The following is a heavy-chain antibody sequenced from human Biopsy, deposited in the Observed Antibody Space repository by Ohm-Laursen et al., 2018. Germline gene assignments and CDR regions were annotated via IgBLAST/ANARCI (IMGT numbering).Heavy chain of an antibody. CDR2: IIPIFGTA. D-gene: IGHD1-26*01. J-gene: IGHJ4*02. CDR3: ARDALGGGSYRFFY. V-gene: IGHV1-69*01. Sequence: SSVTVSCNASGGTFTNYAISWVRQAPGQGLEWMGEIIPIFGTANYAQKFQGRVTITADESTSTAYMELSSLRSDDTAVYYCARDALGGGSYRFFYWGQGSLVTVSS. CDR1: GGTFTNYA.